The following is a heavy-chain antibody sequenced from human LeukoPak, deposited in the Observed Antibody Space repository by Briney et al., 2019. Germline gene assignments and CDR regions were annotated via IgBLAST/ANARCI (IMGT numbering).Heavy chain of an antibody. CDR3: AKDPSWNLGVMDV. CDR2: VTDSGGIT. CDR1: GFTFSSYA. J-gene: IGHJ6*02. V-gene: IGHV3-23*01. Sequence: GGSLRLSCAASGFTFSSYAMGWVRQAPGKGLEWVSLVTDSGGITHYADSVKGRFTIPRDNSKNTMYLQMNSLRAEDTAIYYCAKDPSWNLGVMDVWGQGTTVTVSS. D-gene: IGHD3-16*01.